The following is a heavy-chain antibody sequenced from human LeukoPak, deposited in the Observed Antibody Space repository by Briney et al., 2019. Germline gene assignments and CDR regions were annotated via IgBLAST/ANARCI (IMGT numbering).Heavy chain of an antibody. V-gene: IGHV3-49*04. Sequence: GGSLRLSCAASGFTFSSYWMSWVRQAPGKGLEWVGFIRSKAYSGTTEYAASVKGRFTISRDDSKSIAYLQMNSLKTEDTAVYYCTRDSIYYYDSSGYYYDLDYWGRGTLVTVSS. D-gene: IGHD3-22*01. CDR1: GFTFSSYW. CDR2: IRSKAYSGTT. CDR3: TRDSIYYYDSSGYYYDLDY. J-gene: IGHJ4*02.